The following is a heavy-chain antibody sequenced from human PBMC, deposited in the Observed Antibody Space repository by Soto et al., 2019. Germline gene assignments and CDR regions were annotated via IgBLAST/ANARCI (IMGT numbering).Heavy chain of an antibody. CDR1: GGSVSSGSYY. Sequence: SETLSLTCTVPGGSVSSGSYYWNWIRQPPGKGLEWIGYIYYSGSTNYNPSLKSRVTISVDTSKNQFSLKLSSVTAADTAVYYCARETYYDFWSGYGDYYYGMDVWGQGTTVTVSS. CDR2: IYYSGST. CDR3: ARETYYDFWSGYGDYYYGMDV. V-gene: IGHV4-61*01. D-gene: IGHD3-3*01. J-gene: IGHJ6*02.